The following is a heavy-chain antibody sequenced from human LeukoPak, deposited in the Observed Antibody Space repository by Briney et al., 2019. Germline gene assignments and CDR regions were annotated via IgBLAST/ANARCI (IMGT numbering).Heavy chain of an antibody. CDR3: ARHGPYDSSGYYPYYFDY. CDR2: FYASGTT. D-gene: IGHD3-22*01. J-gene: IGHJ4*02. CDR1: GGSIVSHY. V-gene: IGHV4-4*07. Sequence: SETLSLTCTVSGGSIVSHYWNWIRQPAGRGLEWIGRFYASGTTNTSPSLKSRVTMSVDTSKNQFSLKLSSVTAADTAVYYCARHGPYDSSGYYPYYFDYWGQGTLVTVSS.